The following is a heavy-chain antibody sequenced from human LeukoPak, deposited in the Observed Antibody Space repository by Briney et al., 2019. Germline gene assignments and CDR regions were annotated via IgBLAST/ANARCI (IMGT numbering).Heavy chain of an antibody. CDR3: VRHPSTYGISPDFVDF. J-gene: IGHJ4*02. Sequence: SETLSLTCTVSGGYFSSTKYYWGWVRQPPGKGLEWIATINYSGNTYFNPSVLSRVTVSVDPSKNQFSLNLTSMSATDTSVYYCVRHPSTYGISPDFVDFWGQGILVIVSS. V-gene: IGHV4-39*01. D-gene: IGHD3-10*01. CDR2: INYSGNT. CDR1: GGYFSSTKYY.